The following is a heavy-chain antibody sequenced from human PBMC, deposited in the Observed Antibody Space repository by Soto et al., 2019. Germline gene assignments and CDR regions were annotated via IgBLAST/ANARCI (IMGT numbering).Heavy chain of an antibody. CDR2: IYPGDSDT. Sequence: PGESLKISCKGSGYSFTDYWIAWVRQMSGKGREWMGSIYPGDSDTRYSPSFRGQVTISADNSITTAYLQWRSLKASDTAMFYCARIVRLATLAHHAIEVSGQATMVSVSS. CDR3: ARIVRLATLAHHAIEV. D-gene: IGHD1-1*01. V-gene: IGHV5-51*01. J-gene: IGHJ3*01. CDR1: GYSFTDYW.